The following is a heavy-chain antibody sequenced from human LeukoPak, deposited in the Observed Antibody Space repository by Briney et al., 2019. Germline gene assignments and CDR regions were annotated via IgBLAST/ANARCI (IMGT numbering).Heavy chain of an antibody. CDR2: IYYSGST. V-gene: IGHV4-39*01. CDR1: GGSIGSSSYY. D-gene: IGHD3-16*02. Sequence: SETLSLTCTVSGGSIGSSSYYWGWIRQPPGKGLEWIGSIYYSGSTYYNPSLKSRVTISVDTSKNQFSLKLSSVTAADTAVYYCARAGYYDYVWGSYRQRFDYWGQGTLVTVSS. J-gene: IGHJ4*02. CDR3: ARAGYYDYVWGSYRQRFDY.